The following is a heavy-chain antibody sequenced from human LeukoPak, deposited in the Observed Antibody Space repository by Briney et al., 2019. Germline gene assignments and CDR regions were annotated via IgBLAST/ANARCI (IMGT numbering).Heavy chain of an antibody. Sequence: PSETLSLTCTVSGGSISSYYWSWIRQPAGKGLEWIGRIYTSGSTNYNPSLKSRVTMSVDTSKNQFSLKLTSVTAADTAVYYCASSRPLGDYYDSSGYYYVSSWGQGTLVTVSS. CDR1: GGSISSYY. CDR3: ASSRPLGDYYDSSGYYYVSS. D-gene: IGHD3-22*01. V-gene: IGHV4-4*07. CDR2: IYTSGST. J-gene: IGHJ5*02.